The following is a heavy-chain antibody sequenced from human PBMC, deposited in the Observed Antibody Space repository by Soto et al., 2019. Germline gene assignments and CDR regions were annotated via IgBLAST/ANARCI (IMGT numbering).Heavy chain of an antibody. V-gene: IGHV3-23*01. CDR3: AKDLIVVIPAAPKGYGMDV. Sequence: GGSLRLSCAASGFPFITYALTWVRQAPGKGLEWVSSISGSGAETYYADSVKGRFTISRDNSKNTLYLQMNSPRVEDTAVYFCAKDLIVVIPAAPKGYGMDVWGQGTTVTVSS. CDR2: ISGSGAET. D-gene: IGHD2-2*01. J-gene: IGHJ6*02. CDR1: GFPFITYA.